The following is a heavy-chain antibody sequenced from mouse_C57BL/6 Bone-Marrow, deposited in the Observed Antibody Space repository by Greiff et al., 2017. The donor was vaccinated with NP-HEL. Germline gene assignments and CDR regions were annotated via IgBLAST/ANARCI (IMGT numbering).Heavy chain of an antibody. D-gene: IGHD1-1*01. J-gene: IGHJ2*01. CDR3: ARGTTVVFDY. CDR2: IYPGGGYT. Sequence: VQLQQSGAELVRPGTSVTMSCKASGYTFTNYWIGWAKQRPGHGLEWIGDIYPGGGYTNYNEKFKGKATLTADKSSSTAYMQFSSLTSEDSAIYYCARGTTVVFDYWGQGTTLTVSS. CDR1: GYTFTNYW. V-gene: IGHV1-63*01.